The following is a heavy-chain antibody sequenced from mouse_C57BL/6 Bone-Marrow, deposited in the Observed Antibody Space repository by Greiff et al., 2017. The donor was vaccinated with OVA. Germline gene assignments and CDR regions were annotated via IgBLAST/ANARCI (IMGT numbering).Heavy chain of an antibody. J-gene: IGHJ3*01. CDR3: VRNYGSSFFAY. CDR1: VFTFIPFA. V-gene: IGHV10-3*02. D-gene: IGHD1-1*01. CDR2: IRSKSSNYAT. Sequence: EVKLVESGGGLVQPKGPLKLSFAALVFTFIPFALPWVRRAPGKGWDWVARIRSKSSNYATYYADSVKDRFTISRDDSQSMLYLQMNNLKTEDTAMYYCVRNYGSSFFAYWGQGTLVTVSA.